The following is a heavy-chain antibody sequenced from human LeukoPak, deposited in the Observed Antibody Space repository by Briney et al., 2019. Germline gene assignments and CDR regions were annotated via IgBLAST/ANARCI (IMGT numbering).Heavy chain of an antibody. D-gene: IGHD3-10*01. V-gene: IGHV1-69*06. CDR2: IIPIFGTA. J-gene: IGHJ4*02. CDR1: GGTFSSYA. Sequence: SVKVSCKASGGTFSSYAISWVRQAPGQGLEWMGGIIPIFGTANYAQKFQGRVTITADKSTSTAYMELSSLRSEDTAVYYCARVVYGSGSYYPPDYWGQGTLVTVS. CDR3: ARVVYGSGSYYPPDY.